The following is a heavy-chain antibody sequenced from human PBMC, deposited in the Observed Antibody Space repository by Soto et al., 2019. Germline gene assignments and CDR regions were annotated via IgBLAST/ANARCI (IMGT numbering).Heavy chain of an antibody. V-gene: IGHV3-30*18. CDR3: AKDLYSIAVAGAPVDS. CDR1: GFTFSSYG. D-gene: IGHD6-19*01. Sequence: QVQLVESGGGVVQPGRSLRLSCAASGFTFSSYGMHWVRRAPGKGLEWVALISYDASKDYYADSVTGRFTISRDNSQNTLFLQMNSMRAEDAAVYYCAKDLYSIAVAGAPVDSWGQGTLVIVSS. CDR2: ISYDASKD. J-gene: IGHJ4*02.